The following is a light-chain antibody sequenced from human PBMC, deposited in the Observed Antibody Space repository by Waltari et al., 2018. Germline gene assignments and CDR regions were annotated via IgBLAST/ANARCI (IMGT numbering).Light chain of an antibody. CDR1: TGAVTSGHY. Sequence: QAVVTQEPSLTVSPGGTVTLTCGSSTGAVTSGHYPYWFHQKPGQAPRTLIYVTSNKHPWTPARFSGSLLGGKAALTLSGAQPEDEAEYYCLLYYSGVRVFGGGTKLTVL. V-gene: IGLV7-46*01. CDR3: LLYYSGVRV. CDR2: VTS. J-gene: IGLJ3*02.